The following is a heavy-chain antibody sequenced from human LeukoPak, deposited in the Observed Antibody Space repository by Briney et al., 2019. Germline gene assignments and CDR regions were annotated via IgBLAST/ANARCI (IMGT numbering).Heavy chain of an antibody. CDR1: GFTFSSYS. CDR2: IDSSSGTI. CDR3: ARVRSSYYYESSGYYHYDAFDI. J-gene: IGHJ3*02. V-gene: IGHV3-48*01. D-gene: IGHD3-22*01. Sequence: GGSLRLSCAASGFTFSSYSMNWVRQPPGKGLEWVSYIDSSSGTIYYADSVRGRFTISGDNAKNSLYLQMNSLRAEDTAVYYCARVRSSYYYESSGYYHYDAFDIWGQGTMVTVSS.